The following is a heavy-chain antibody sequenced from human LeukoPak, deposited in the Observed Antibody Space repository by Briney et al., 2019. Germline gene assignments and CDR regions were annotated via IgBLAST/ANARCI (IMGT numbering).Heavy chain of an antibody. CDR1: GGSISSGDYY. Sequence: SQTLSLTCTVSGGSISSGDYYWSWIRQPPGKGLEWIGYIYYSGSTYYNPSLKSRVTISVDTSKNQFSLKLSSVTAADTAVYYCARSTITMVRGVIIPNWFDPWGQGTLVTVSP. D-gene: IGHD3-10*01. CDR3: ARSTITMVRGVIIPNWFDP. CDR2: IYYSGST. V-gene: IGHV4-30-4*01. J-gene: IGHJ5*02.